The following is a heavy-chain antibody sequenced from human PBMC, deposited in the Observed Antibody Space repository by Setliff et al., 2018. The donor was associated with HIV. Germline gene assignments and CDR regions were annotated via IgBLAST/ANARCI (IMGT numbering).Heavy chain of an antibody. CDR2: LYYNVRT. CDR1: GASISSGDYY. J-gene: IGHJ5*02. V-gene: IGHV4-30-4*08. D-gene: IGHD3-22*01. CDR3: ASRIYYYDSNNFLREEGFDP. Sequence: SETLSLTCTVSGASISSGDYYWSWIRQPPGKGLEWIGYLYYNVRTFYNPSLRSRVTISVDTSKNQFSLNLTSVTAADTAVYYCASRIYYYDSNNFLREEGFDPWGQGTLVTVSS.